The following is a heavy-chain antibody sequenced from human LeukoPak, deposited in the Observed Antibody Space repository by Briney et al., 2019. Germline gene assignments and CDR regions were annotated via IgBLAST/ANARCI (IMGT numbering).Heavy chain of an antibody. D-gene: IGHD4-17*01. J-gene: IGHJ3*02. CDR2: ISGSGGST. CDR3: AKVNDYGDYLDAFDI. Sequence: GGSLRLSCAASGFTFSSYAMSWVRQAPGKGLEWVSAISGSGGSTYYADSVKGRFINSRDNSKNTLYLQMNSLRAEDTAVYYCAKVNDYGDYLDAFDIWGQGTMVTVSS. CDR1: GFTFSSYA. V-gene: IGHV3-23*01.